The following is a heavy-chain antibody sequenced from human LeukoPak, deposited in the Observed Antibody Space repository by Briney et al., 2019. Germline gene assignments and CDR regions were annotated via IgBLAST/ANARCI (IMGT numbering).Heavy chain of an antibody. Sequence: ASVKVSCKASGGTFSSYAISWVRQAPGQGLEWMGGIIPIFGTVNYAQKFQGRVTITADESTSTAYMELSSLRSEDTAVYYCASGGPGVNYYDSSGYYLYYFDYWGQGTLVTVSS. CDR2: IIPIFGTV. J-gene: IGHJ4*02. V-gene: IGHV1-69*01. CDR3: ASGGPGVNYYDSSGYYLYYFDY. D-gene: IGHD3-22*01. CDR1: GGTFSSYA.